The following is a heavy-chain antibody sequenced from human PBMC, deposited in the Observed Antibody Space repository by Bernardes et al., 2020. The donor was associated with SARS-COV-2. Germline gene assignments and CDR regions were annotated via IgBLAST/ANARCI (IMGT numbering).Heavy chain of an antibody. CDR1: GGSFSGYY. J-gene: IGHJ4*02. CDR2: ISHSGDS. CDR3: ARVERDGYLHN. D-gene: IGHD1-1*01. V-gene: IGHV4-34*01. Sequence: SETPSITCAVYGGSFSGYYWSWIRQPPGTGLEWIGEISHSGDSNYNPSLKSRVAIAVDRSKNQFSLKVNSVTAADTAIYHCARVERDGYLHNWGQGALVTVSS.